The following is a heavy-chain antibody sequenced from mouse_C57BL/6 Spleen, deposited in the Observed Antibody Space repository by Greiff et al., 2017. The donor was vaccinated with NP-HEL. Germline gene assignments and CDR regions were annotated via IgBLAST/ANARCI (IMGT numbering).Heavy chain of an antibody. CDR2: IYPGDGDT. J-gene: IGHJ4*01. CDR3: ARYYGYDEYAMDY. Sequence: VQLQQSGPELVKPGASVKISCKASGYAFSSSWMNWVKQRPGKGLEWIGRIYPGDGDTNYNGKFKGKATLTADKSSSTAYMQLSSLTSEDSAVYFCARYYGYDEYAMDYWGQGTSVTVSS. D-gene: IGHD2-2*01. V-gene: IGHV1-82*01. CDR1: GYAFSSSW.